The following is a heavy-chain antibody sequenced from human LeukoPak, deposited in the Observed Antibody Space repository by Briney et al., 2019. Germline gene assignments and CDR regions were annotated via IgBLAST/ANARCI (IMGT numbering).Heavy chain of an antibody. Sequence: ASVKVSCTASGHIFTVDSIHWVRQAPGQGLEWMGIINPSGGSTSYAQKFQGRVTMTRDTSTSTVYMELSSLRSEDTAVYYCARPTGGGPRNAFDIWGQGTMVTVSS. D-gene: IGHD1-26*01. CDR2: INPSGGST. CDR3: ARPTGGGPRNAFDI. J-gene: IGHJ3*02. V-gene: IGHV1-46*01. CDR1: GHIFTVDS.